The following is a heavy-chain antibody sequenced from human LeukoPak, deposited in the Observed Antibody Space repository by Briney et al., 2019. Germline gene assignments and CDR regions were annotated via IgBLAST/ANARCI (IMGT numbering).Heavy chain of an antibody. Sequence: PSETPSLTCTFPGGSLSSDYWSWVRQPPRKGLEWIGYMYYTGSTNYNPSFKSRVTMSRDTSNKQFSLRLSSVTVADTAMYYCARVSVVYGMDVWGRGTTVTVSS. V-gene: IGHV4-59*01. CDR2: MYYTGST. CDR3: ARVSVVYGMDV. CDR1: GGSLSSDY. J-gene: IGHJ6*02.